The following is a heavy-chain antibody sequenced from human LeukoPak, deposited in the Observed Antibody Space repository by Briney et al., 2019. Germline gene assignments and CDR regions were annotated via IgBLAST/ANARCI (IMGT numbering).Heavy chain of an antibody. V-gene: IGHV3-9*01. CDR2: ISWNSGSI. Sequence: GGSLRLSCAASGLTVSSNYMNWVRQAPGKGLEWVSGISWNSGSIGYADSVKGRFTISRDNAKNSLYLQMNSLRAEDTALYYCAKDDSSSWYTTMDVWGQGTTVTVSS. D-gene: IGHD6-13*01. J-gene: IGHJ6*02. CDR1: GLTVSSNY. CDR3: AKDDSSSWYTTMDV.